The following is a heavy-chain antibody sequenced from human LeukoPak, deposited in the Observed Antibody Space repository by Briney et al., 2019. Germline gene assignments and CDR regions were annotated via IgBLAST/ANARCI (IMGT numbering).Heavy chain of an antibody. CDR3: ARGGKNSSWYQAIYYYYMDV. J-gene: IGHJ6*03. D-gene: IGHD6-13*01. V-gene: IGHV4-34*01. CDR1: GGSFSGYY. Sequence: SETLSLTCAVYGGSFSGYYWSWIRQPPGKGLEWIGEINHSGSTNYNPSLKSRVTISVDTSKNQFSLKLSSVTAADTAVYYCARGGKNSSWYQAIYYYYMDVWGKGTTVTVSS. CDR2: INHSGST.